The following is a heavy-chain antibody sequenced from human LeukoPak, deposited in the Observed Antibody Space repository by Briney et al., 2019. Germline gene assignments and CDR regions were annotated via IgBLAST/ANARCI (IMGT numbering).Heavy chain of an antibody. J-gene: IGHJ3*02. D-gene: IGHD5-12*01. V-gene: IGHV6-1*01. Sequence: SQTLSLPCAISGDSVSSNSAAWNWIRQSPSRGLEWLGRTYYSSKWYNDYAVSVKSRITINPDTSKNHFSLQLNSVTPEDTALYYCARGVVAVRNAVKIWGQETMVTVSS. CDR3: ARGVVAVRNAVKI. CDR2: TYYSSKWYN. CDR1: GDSVSSNSAA.